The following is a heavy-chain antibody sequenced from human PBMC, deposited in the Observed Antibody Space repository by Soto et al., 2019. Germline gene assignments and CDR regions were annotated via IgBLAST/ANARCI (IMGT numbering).Heavy chain of an antibody. J-gene: IGHJ4*02. Sequence: SETLSLTCTVSGGSISSYYWSWIRQPPGKGLEWIGYIYYSGSTNYNPSLKSRVTISVDTSKNQFSLKLSSVTAADTAVYYCARGVSGSSGSPFDYWGQGTLVTVSS. D-gene: IGHD1-26*01. CDR2: IYYSGST. V-gene: IGHV4-59*01. CDR1: GGSISSYY. CDR3: ARGVSGSSGSPFDY.